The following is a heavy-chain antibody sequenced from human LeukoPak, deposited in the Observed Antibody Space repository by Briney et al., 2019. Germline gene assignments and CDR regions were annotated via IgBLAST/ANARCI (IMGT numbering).Heavy chain of an antibody. J-gene: IGHJ6*02. D-gene: IGHD5-18*01. V-gene: IGHV3-30*18. CDR3: AKEGGYSYGPLDYYYGMDV. CDR1: GFTFSSYG. CDR2: ISYDGSNK. Sequence: PGRSLRLSCAASGFTFSSYGMHWVRQAPGKGLEWVAVISYDGSNKYYADSVKGRFTISRDNSKNTLYLQMNGLRAEDTAVYYCAKEGGYSYGPLDYYYGMDVWGQGTTVTVSS.